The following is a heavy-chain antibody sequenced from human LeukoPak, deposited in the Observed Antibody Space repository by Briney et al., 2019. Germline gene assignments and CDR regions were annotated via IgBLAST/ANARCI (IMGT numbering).Heavy chain of an antibody. D-gene: IGHD1-20*01. CDR1: GYTFGDYY. V-gene: IGHV1-46*01. CDR3: ARDLPYNWPTGNSPDY. CDR2: INPSGGST. Sequence: ASVKVSCKISGYTFGDYYIHWVRQAPGQGLEWMGIINPSGGSTSYAQKFQGRVTMTRDTSTSTVYMELSSLRSEDTAVYYCARDLPYNWPTGNSPDYWGQGTLVTVSS. J-gene: IGHJ4*02.